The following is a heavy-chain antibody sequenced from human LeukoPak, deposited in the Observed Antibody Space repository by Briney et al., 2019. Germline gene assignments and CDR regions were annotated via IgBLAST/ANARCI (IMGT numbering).Heavy chain of an antibody. CDR2: IYYSGST. CDR3: ARLGDNSCGWYYFDY. D-gene: IGHD6-19*01. J-gene: IGHJ4*02. CDR1: GGSFSSSTYY. Sequence: SETLSLTCTVSGGSFSSSTYYWGWIRQPPGKGLEWVGTIYYSGSTYYNPSLKSRVTISVDTSKNQFSLKLNSVTAADTAVYYCARLGDNSCGWYYFDYWGQGTLVTVTS. V-gene: IGHV4-39*01.